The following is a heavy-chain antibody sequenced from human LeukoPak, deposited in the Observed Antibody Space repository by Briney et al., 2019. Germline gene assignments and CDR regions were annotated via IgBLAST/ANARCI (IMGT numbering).Heavy chain of an antibody. CDR1: GFTVSSNY. J-gene: IGHJ4*02. D-gene: IGHD3-22*01. V-gene: IGHV3-53*01. CDR2: IYSGGST. Sequence: GGSLRLSCAASGFTVSSNYMSWVRQAPGKGLEWVSVIYSGGSTYYADSVKGRFTISRDNSKNTLYLQMNSLRAEDTAVYYCARGYYYDSSGYPRGTFDYWGQGTLVTVSS. CDR3: ARGYYYDSSGYPRGTFDY.